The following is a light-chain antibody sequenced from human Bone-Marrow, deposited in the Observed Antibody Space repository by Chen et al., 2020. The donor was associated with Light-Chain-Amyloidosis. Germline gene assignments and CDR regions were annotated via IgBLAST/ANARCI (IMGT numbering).Light chain of an antibody. CDR2: EVT. Sequence: QSALTQPASVSGPPGQSITISCTGTSSDVGGDNHVSWYQQHPDKAPKLMIYEVTNRPSWVPDRFSGSKSDNTASLTISGLQTEDEADYCCSSYTITNTLVFGSGTRVTVL. V-gene: IGLV2-14*01. J-gene: IGLJ1*01. CDR3: SSYTITNTLV. CDR1: SSDVGGDNH.